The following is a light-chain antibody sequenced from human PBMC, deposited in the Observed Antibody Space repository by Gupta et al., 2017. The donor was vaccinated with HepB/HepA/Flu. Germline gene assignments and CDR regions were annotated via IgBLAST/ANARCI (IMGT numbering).Light chain of an antibody. CDR1: NIGSNT. Sequence: SFVLTQPPSVSVAPGKTATMTCGVDNIGSNTVHWYQQKQGQAPVLVMYYNGDRPSGIPERFPCSISGNTATLTITRVEAGDEADSYCQVGATNTDHYVFGTGTKVTVL. CDR2: YNG. V-gene: IGLV3-21*04. CDR3: QVGATNTDHYV. J-gene: IGLJ1*01.